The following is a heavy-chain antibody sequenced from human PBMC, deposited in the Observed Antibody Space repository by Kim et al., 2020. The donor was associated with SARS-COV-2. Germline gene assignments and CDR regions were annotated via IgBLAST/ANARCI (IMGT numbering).Heavy chain of an antibody. CDR1: GGTFSSYA. CDR3: ANTRPRFEVFRELYPAQYYYYYGMDV. J-gene: IGHJ6*02. V-gene: IGHV1-69*13. CDR2: IIPIFGTA. Sequence: SVKVSCKASGGTFSSYAISWVRQAPGQGLEWMGGIIPIFGTANYAQKFQGRVTITADESTSTAYMELSSLRSEDTAVYYCANTRPRFEVFRELYPAQYYYYYGMDVWGQGTTVTVSS. D-gene: IGHD3-10*02.